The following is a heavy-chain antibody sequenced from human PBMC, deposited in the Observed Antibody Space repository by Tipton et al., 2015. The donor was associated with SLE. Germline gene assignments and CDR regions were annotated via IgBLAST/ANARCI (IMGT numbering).Heavy chain of an antibody. Sequence: TLSLTCTVSGGSISSSSYYWGWIRQPPGKGLEWIGSIYYSGSTYYNPSLKSRVTISVDTSKNQFSLKLSSVTAADTAVYYCARGPCWSGSWDYWGQGTLVTVSS. D-gene: IGHD3-3*01. CDR3: ARGPCWSGSWDY. V-gene: IGHV4-39*07. J-gene: IGHJ4*02. CDR1: GGSISSSSYY. CDR2: IYYSGST.